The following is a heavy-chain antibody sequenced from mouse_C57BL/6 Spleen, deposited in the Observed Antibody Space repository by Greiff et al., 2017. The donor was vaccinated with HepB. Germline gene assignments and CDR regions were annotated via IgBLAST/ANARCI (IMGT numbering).Heavy chain of an antibody. D-gene: IGHD2-1*01. CDR3: ARNYGNFEGYFDY. Sequence: QVQLKQSGPELVKPGASVKLSCKASGYTFTSYDINWVKQRPGQGLEWIGWIYPRAGSTKYNEKFKGKATLTVDTSSSTAYMELHSLTSEDSAVYFCARNYGNFEGYFDYWGQGTTLTVSS. V-gene: IGHV1-85*01. CDR2: IYPRAGST. CDR1: GYTFTSYD. J-gene: IGHJ2*01.